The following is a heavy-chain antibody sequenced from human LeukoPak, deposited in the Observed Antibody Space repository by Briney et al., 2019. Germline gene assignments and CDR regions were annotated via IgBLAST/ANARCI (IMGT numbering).Heavy chain of an antibody. J-gene: IGHJ6*04. CDR3: AELGITMIGGV. CDR2: ISSSGSTI. Sequence: GGSLRLSCAASGFTFSSYEMDWVGQAPGKGLEGVSYISSSGSTIYYADPVKGRFTISRDNAKNSLYLQMNSLRAEDEAVYYCAELGITMIGGVWGKGTTVTISS. CDR1: GFTFSSYE. V-gene: IGHV3-48*03. D-gene: IGHD3-10*02.